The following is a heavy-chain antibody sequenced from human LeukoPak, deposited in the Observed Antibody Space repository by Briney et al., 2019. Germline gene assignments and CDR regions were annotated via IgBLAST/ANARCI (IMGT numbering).Heavy chain of an antibody. CDR1: GDSVSSNSVA. CDR3: ARWDHGTAYFDS. CDR2: TSYRSKRYN. J-gene: IGHJ4*02. D-gene: IGHD1-26*01. V-gene: IGHV6-1*01. Sequence: SQTLSLTCAISGDSVSSNSVAWNWIRQSPSRGLEWLGRTSYRSKRYNNYAVSVKSRITITPATSRSQCSLQLKSVTPEDTAVYYCARWDHGTAYFDSWGQGTLVTV.